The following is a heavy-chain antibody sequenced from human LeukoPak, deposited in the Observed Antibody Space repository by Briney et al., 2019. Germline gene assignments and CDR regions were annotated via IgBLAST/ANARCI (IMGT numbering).Heavy chain of an antibody. CDR2: INHSGST. D-gene: IGHD3-10*01. V-gene: IGHV4-34*01. J-gene: IGHJ5*02. CDR3: ARAGVWFGATWFDP. CDR1: GGSFSGYY. Sequence: SETLSLTCNVYGGSFSGYYWSGIHQPPGKGLQWIGEINHSGSTNYNPSLKTRLTISLDTSKNQFSLQVNSVTRADTAGYSCARAGVWFGATWFDPWGQGTLVTVSS.